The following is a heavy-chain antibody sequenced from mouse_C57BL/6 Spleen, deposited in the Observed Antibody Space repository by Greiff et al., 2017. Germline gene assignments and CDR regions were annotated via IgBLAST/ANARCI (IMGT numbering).Heavy chain of an antibody. CDR3: AREGLITTVVATNYFDY. Sequence: QVQLQQSGAELAKPGASVKLSCKASGYTFTSYWMHWVKQRPGQGLEWIGYINPSRGYTKYNQKFKDKATLTADKSSSTAYMQLSSLTYEDSTVYYCAREGLITTVVATNYFDYWGQGTTLTVSS. D-gene: IGHD1-1*01. CDR2: INPSRGYT. V-gene: IGHV1-7*01. J-gene: IGHJ2*01. CDR1: GYTFTSYW.